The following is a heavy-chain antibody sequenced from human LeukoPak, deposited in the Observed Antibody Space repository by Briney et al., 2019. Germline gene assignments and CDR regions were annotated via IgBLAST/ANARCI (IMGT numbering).Heavy chain of an antibody. D-gene: IGHD3-9*01. V-gene: IGHV4-31*03. CDR2: IYYSGST. CDR3: ARESDILTGYVGMDV. CDR1: GGSISSGGYY. Sequence: SETLSLTCTVSGGSISSGGYYWSWIRQHPGKGLEWIGYIYYSGSTYYNPSLKSRVTISVDTSKNQFSLKLSSVTAADTAVYYCARESDILTGYVGMDVWSQGTTVTVSS. J-gene: IGHJ6*02.